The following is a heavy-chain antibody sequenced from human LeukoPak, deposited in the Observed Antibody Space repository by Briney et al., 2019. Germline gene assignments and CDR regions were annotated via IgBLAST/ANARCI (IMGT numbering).Heavy chain of an antibody. CDR2: ISWNSGSI. J-gene: IGHJ6*02. CDR3: AKDGSSTGHYYYGMDV. Sequence: PGRSLRLSCVASGFIFDDYGMHWVRHAPGEGMEWVAGISWNSGSIGYADSVKGRFTIYRDNTKNSLYLEMNSLRAEDTALYYCAKDGSSTGHYYYGMDVWGQGTTVTVSS. CDR1: GFIFDDYG. V-gene: IGHV3-9*01. D-gene: IGHD2-2*01.